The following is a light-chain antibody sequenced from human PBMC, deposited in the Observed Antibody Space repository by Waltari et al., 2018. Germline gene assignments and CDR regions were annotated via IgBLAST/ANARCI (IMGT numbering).Light chain of an antibody. J-gene: IGKJ1*01. Sequence: DIQMTQSPSSLSASVGDRVTITCRAGQNIGRYLNWYQQKPGKAPQVLISAASSLQSGVPPRFSGSGSGTDLTLTISSLQPEDFATYYCQQSDSAPWTFGQGTKVEVK. CDR2: AAS. CDR1: QNIGRY. CDR3: QQSDSAPWT. V-gene: IGKV1-39*01.